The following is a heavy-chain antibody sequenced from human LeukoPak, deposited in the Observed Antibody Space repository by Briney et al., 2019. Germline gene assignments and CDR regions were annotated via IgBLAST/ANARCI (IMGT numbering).Heavy chain of an antibody. V-gene: IGHV4-61*08. Sequence: SETLSLTCTVSGGSVNNGGYFWNWIRQSPGKGLEWLGHVYSSGSPNYNPSLRSRVSMSVDTSKNQFSLKLSSVTAADTAVYYCASVSVSSAGYHFYYYGMDVWGKGTTVIVSS. CDR1: GGSVNNGGYF. J-gene: IGHJ6*04. CDR3: ASVSVSSAGYHFYYYGMDV. D-gene: IGHD6-25*01. CDR2: VYSSGSP.